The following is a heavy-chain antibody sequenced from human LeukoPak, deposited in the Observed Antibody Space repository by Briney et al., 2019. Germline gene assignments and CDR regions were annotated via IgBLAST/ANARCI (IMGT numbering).Heavy chain of an antibody. CDR1: GGSISSSSYY. CDR2: IYYSGST. D-gene: IGHD3-22*01. J-gene: IGHJ3*02. Sequence: SETQSLTCTVSGGSISSSSYYWGWIRQPPGKGLEWIGSIYYSGSTYYNPSLKSRVTISVDTSKNQFSLKLSSVTAADTAVYYCARPDSSGMKHYAFDIWGQGTMVTVSS. V-gene: IGHV4-39*01. CDR3: ARPDSSGMKHYAFDI.